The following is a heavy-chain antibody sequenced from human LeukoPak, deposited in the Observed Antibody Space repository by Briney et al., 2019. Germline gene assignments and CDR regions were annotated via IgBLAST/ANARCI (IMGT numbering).Heavy chain of an antibody. J-gene: IGHJ4*02. Sequence: GGSLRLSCAASGFTFSSYWMHWVRQAPGKGLVWVSRINSDGSSTSYADSVKGRFTISRDNAKNTLYLQMNSLRAEDTAVYFCARDSLYDDNGYYHYFDYWGQGTLVTVSS. D-gene: IGHD3-22*01. CDR3: ARDSLYDDNGYYHYFDY. CDR1: GFTFSSYW. CDR2: INSDGSST. V-gene: IGHV3-74*01.